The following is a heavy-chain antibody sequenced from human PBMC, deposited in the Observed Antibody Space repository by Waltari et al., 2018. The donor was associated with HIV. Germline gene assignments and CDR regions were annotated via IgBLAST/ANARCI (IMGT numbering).Heavy chain of an antibody. CDR1: GYTFTSYD. J-gene: IGHJ3*02. D-gene: IGHD4-17*01. V-gene: IGHV1-8*01. Sequence: QVQLVQSGAEVKKPGASVKVSCKASGYTFTSYDINWVRQATGQGLEWMGLINPNSGNTGYARKFQCRVTMTRNTSISTAYMELSSLRSEDTAVYYCARFATVVTRWYAFDIWGQGTMVTVSS. CDR2: INPNSGNT. CDR3: ARFATVVTRWYAFDI.